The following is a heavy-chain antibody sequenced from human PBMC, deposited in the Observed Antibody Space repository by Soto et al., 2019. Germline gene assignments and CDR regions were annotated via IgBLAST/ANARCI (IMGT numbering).Heavy chain of an antibody. CDR1: GGTFSSYA. J-gene: IGHJ4*02. V-gene: IGHV1-69*13. Sequence: SVKVSCKASGGTFSSYAISWVRQAPGQGLEWMGGIIPIFGTANYAQKFQGRVTITADESTSTAYMELSSLRSKDTAVYYCATTPGAQKAAAELVGYWGQGTLVTVSS. D-gene: IGHD6-13*01. CDR3: ATTPGAQKAAAELVGY. CDR2: IIPIFGTA.